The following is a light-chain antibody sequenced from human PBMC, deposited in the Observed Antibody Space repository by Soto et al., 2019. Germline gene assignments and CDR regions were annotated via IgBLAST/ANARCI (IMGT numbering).Light chain of an antibody. CDR1: SSDVGDYNY. Sequence: QSVLTQPASVSGSPGQSITISCTGTSSDVGDYNYVSWYQQHPGKAPKLMIYDANNRPSGVSNRFTGSKSGNTASLTISGLQAEDEAEYYCSSYTSSSTPRVVFGGGTK. V-gene: IGLV2-14*01. CDR2: DAN. CDR3: SSYTSSSTPRVV. J-gene: IGLJ2*01.